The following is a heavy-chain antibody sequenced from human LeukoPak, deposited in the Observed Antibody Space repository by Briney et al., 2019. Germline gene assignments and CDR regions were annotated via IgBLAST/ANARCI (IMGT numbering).Heavy chain of an antibody. J-gene: IGHJ4*02. Sequence: SETLSLTCAVYGGSFSGYYWGWIRQPPGKGLEWIGEINHSGSTNYNPSLKSRVTISVDTSKNQFSLKLSSVTAADTAVHYCARGFELKSIAARIYYFDYWGQGTLVTVSS. CDR2: INHSGST. CDR3: ARGFELKSIAARIYYFDY. D-gene: IGHD6-6*01. V-gene: IGHV4-34*01. CDR1: GGSFSGYY.